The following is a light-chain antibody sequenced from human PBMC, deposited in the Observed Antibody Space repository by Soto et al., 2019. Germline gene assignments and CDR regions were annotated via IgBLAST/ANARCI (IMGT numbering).Light chain of an antibody. CDR3: QQYGCSPRT. CDR2: GAS. V-gene: IGKV3-20*01. CDR1: HTVTSNY. J-gene: IGKJ1*01. Sequence: EIVLTQSPDTLSLSPGERATLSCRASHTVTSNYLAWYQQKPGQAPRLLIYGASSRATDIPDRFSGSGSGTDFTLTISRLETEDFAVYYCQQYGCSPRTFGQGTKVEIK.